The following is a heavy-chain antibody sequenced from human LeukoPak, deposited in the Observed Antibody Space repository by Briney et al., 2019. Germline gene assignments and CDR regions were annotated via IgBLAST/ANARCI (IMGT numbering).Heavy chain of an antibody. J-gene: IGHJ4*02. Sequence: SETLSLTCTVSGGSVSSDYWQWIRQPPGKGLEWVGYIYNSGNNHYNSSLKSRVTISIDTSKNQFSLKLASVTAADTAVYYCAARGYWGQGTLVAVSS. D-gene: IGHD3-10*01. CDR3: AARGY. CDR1: GGSVSSDY. V-gene: IGHV4-59*08. CDR2: IYNSGNN.